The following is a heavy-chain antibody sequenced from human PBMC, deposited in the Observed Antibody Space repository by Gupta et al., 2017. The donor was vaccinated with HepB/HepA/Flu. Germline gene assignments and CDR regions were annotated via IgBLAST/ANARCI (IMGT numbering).Heavy chain of an antibody. CDR2: ISYDGSNK. CDR1: GFTFSSYA. D-gene: IGHD2-2*01. Sequence: QVQLVESGGGVVQPGRSLRLSCAASGFTFSSYAMHWVRPAPGKGLEWVAVISYDGSNKYYADSVKGRFTISRDNSKNTLYLQMNSLRAEDTAVYYCARAQSAIVVVPAAMGAFDIWGQGTMVTVSS. J-gene: IGHJ3*02. V-gene: IGHV3-30-3*01. CDR3: ARAQSAIVVVPAAMGAFDI.